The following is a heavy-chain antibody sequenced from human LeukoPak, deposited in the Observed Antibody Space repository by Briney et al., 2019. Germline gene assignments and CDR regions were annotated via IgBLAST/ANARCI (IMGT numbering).Heavy chain of an antibody. J-gene: IGHJ4*02. CDR3: ARSPRRDIVGATTFDY. Sequence: KPSETLSLTCIVSGGSISSYYWSWIRQPAGKGQEWIGRIYASGSSNYNPSLKSRVTMSVDTSKNQLSLKLSYVTAADTAVYYCARSPRRDIVGATTFDYWGQGTLVTVSS. CDR1: GGSISSYY. D-gene: IGHD1-26*01. V-gene: IGHV4-4*07. CDR2: IYASGSS.